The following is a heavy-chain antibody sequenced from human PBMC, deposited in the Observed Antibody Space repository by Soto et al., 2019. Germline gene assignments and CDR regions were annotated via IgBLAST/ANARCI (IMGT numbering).Heavy chain of an antibody. CDR1: GGTFSSYA. D-gene: IGHD4-17*01. CDR3: ARQTTVVNPSTPHYYYYGMDV. Sequence: QVQLVQSGAEVKKPGSSVKVSCKASGGTFSSYAISWVRQAPGQGLEWMGGIIPIFGTANYAQKFQGRVTITADESTSTAYMGLSSLRSEDTAVYYCARQTTVVNPSTPHYYYYGMDVWGQGTTVTVSS. V-gene: IGHV1-69*01. J-gene: IGHJ6*02. CDR2: IIPIFGTA.